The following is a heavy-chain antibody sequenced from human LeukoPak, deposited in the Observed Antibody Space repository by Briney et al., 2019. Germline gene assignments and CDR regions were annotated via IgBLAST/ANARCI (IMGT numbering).Heavy chain of an antibody. V-gene: IGHV3-33*03. J-gene: IGHJ4*02. CDR3: AKNGGSYSEVYYFDY. CDR1: GFTLSDYG. CDR2: ISSDGSIK. D-gene: IGHD1-26*01. Sequence: PGGSLRLSCAVSGFTLSDYGIHWVRQAPGKGLEWVTIISSDGSIKYADSVKGRFTVSRDSSKNTVYLQMNSLRAEDTAVYYCAKNGGSYSEVYYFDYWGQGTLVTVSS.